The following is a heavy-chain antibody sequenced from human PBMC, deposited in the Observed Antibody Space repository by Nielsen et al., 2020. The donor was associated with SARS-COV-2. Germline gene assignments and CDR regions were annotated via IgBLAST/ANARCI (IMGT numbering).Heavy chain of an antibody. V-gene: IGHV4-39*01. CDR1: GGSISSGSYY. CDR2: IYYSGST. D-gene: IGHD3-16*01. Sequence: SETLSLTCTVSGGSISSGSYYWGWIRQPPGKGLEWIGSIYYSGSTYYNPSLKSRVTISVDTSKNQFSLKLSSVTAADTAVYYCARHHYDYVWGSYGADYWGQGTLVTVSS. CDR3: ARHHYDYVWGSYGADY. J-gene: IGHJ4*02.